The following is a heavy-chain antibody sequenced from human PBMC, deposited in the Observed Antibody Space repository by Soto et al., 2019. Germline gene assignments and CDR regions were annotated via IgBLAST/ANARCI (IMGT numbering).Heavy chain of an antibody. CDR1: GSSNISGGYS. V-gene: IGHV4-30-2*01. D-gene: IGHD2-8*01. CDR2: IYHRGST. Sequence: SQTLSLTCVVGGSSNISGGYSWSWIRQPPGKGLEWIGYIYHRGSTYYNPSLKSRVTISVDRSKYQFSLKLSSVTAADTAVYYCARAATSMLYPSYFDYWGQGTLVTVSS. J-gene: IGHJ4*02. CDR3: ARAATSMLYPSYFDY.